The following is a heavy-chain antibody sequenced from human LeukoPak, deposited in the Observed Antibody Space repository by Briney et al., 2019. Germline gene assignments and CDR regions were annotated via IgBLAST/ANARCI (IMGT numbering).Heavy chain of an antibody. CDR3: ARSGILVTGVRMDV. J-gene: IGHJ6*04. CDR1: NYIFKSYG. Sequence: GASVKVSCKASNYIFKSYGVNWVRQAPGQGLEWVGWISSFNGKTDYAQKFQGRVTMTRDTSTNTAHLELRSLTSEDTAVYFCARSGILVTGVRMDVWGKGTTVIVSS. V-gene: IGHV1-18*04. D-gene: IGHD4-23*01. CDR2: ISSFNGKT.